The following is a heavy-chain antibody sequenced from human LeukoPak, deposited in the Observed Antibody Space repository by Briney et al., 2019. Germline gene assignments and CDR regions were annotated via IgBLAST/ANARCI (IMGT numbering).Heavy chain of an antibody. D-gene: IGHD3-22*01. J-gene: IGHJ4*02. CDR3: ARDFYYYDSSGYFDY. Sequence: ASVKVSCKASGYTFTSYGISWVRQAPGQGLEWMGWISAYNGNTNYAQKLQGRVTMTTDTSTSTAYMELRSLRSDDTAVYYCARDFYYYDSSGYFDYWGQGTLVTVSS. CDR1: GYTFTSYG. V-gene: IGHV1-18*01. CDR2: ISAYNGNT.